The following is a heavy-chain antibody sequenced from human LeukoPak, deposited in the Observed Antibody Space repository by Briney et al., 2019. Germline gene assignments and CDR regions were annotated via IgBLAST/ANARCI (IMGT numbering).Heavy chain of an antibody. V-gene: IGHV3-23*01. CDR3: AKDRALEMYFQH. Sequence: QPRGSLRLSCAASGFTFSSYAMSWVRQAPGKGLEWVSAISGSGGSTYYADSVKGRFTISRDNSKNTLYLQMSSLRAEDTAVYYCAKDRALEMYFQHWGQGTLVTVSS. J-gene: IGHJ1*01. D-gene: IGHD5-24*01. CDR2: ISGSGGST. CDR1: GFTFSSYA.